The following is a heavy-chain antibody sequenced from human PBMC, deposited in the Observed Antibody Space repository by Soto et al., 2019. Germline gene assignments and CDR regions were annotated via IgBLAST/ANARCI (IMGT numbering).Heavy chain of an antibody. Sequence: SETLSLTCTVSGGSVSSGSYYWSWIRQPPGKGLEWIGYIYYSGSTNYNPSLKSRVTISVDTSKNQFSLKLSSVTAADTAVYYCARGQWLRLYYYYGMDVWGDGTKVAGSS. CDR1: GGSVSSGSYY. CDR3: ARGQWLRLYYYYGMDV. CDR2: IYYSGST. V-gene: IGHV4-61*01. J-gene: IGHJ6*04. D-gene: IGHD5-12*01.